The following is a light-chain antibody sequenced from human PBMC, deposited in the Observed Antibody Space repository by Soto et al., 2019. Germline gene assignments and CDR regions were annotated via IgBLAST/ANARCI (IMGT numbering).Light chain of an antibody. Sequence: DIQMTQSPSSLSASVGDRITITCRPSQSIASFLNWYQQKPGKAPRLLIYSATNLYSGVPSRFSGSDAVTDFTLTISSLQPEDFPTYFCQQSYSIPHTFGQGTKVDIK. J-gene: IGKJ2*01. V-gene: IGKV1-39*01. CDR1: QSIASF. CDR3: QQSYSIPHT. CDR2: SAT.